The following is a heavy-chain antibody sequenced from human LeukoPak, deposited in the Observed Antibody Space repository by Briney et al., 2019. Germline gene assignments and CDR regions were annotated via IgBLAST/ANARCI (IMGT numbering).Heavy chain of an antibody. J-gene: IGHJ4*02. CDR3: AHRRGNSWDFDY. D-gene: IGHD6-13*01. CDR2: IYWDDDK. Sequence: SGPTLVNPTQTLTLTCTFSGFSLSTSGVGVGWIRQPPGKALEWLALIYWDDDKRYSPSLKSRLTVTKDTPKNQVVLTMTNMDPMDTATYYCAHRRGNSWDFDYWGQGTLVTVSS. CDR1: GFSLSTSGVG. V-gene: IGHV2-5*02.